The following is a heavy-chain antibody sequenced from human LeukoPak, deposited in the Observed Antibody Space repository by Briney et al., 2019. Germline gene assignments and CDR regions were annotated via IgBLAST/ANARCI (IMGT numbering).Heavy chain of an antibody. V-gene: IGHV1-69*06. CDR2: IIPIFGTA. D-gene: IGHD1-26*01. CDR3: TYSGSYYDFDY. J-gene: IGHJ4*02. Sequence: SVKVSCKASGYTFTGYYMHWVRQAPGQGLEWMGGIIPIFGTANYAQKFQGRVTITADKSTSTAYMELSSLRSEDTAVYYCTYSGSYYDFDYWGQGTLVTVSS. CDR1: GYTFTGYY.